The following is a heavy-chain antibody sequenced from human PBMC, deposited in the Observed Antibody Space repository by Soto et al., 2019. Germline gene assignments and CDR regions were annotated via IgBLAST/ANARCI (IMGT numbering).Heavy chain of an antibody. J-gene: IGHJ4*02. Sequence: QGQLVESGGGVVQPGRSVRLSCAASGFTFSSYGMHWVRQARGKGLEWVAVISYDGSNKYYADSVKGRFTISRDNSKNSLYLQMNSLRAEDTAVYYCAKLNYGGNSRGHFYFDYWGQGTLVTVSS. CDR1: GFTFSSYG. V-gene: IGHV3-30*18. CDR2: ISYDGSNK. D-gene: IGHD4-17*01. CDR3: AKLNYGGNSRGHFYFDY.